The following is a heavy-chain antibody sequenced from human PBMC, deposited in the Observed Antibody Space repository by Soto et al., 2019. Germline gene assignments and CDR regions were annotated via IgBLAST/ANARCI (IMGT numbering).Heavy chain of an antibody. D-gene: IGHD1-1*01. CDR1: SGSISSSSW. V-gene: IGHV4-4*02. CDR3: AGQGDRSYTWNY. J-gene: IGHJ4*02. Sequence: QVQLQESGPGLVKSSGTLSLTCAVSSGSISSSSWYSWVRQPPGKGLEWIGEIHHSGTTYCNPALESRLSISLDAPRNQFSLRLSSVTAADTAVYYCAGQGDRSYTWNYWGQGTLVTVSS. CDR2: IHHSGTT.